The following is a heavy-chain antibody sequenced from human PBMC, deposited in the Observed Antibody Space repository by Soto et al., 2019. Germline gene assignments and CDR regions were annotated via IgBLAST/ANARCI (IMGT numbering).Heavy chain of an antibody. V-gene: IGHV3-21*01. CDR2: ISSSSTYI. CDR3: ARGWLRDPWVH. J-gene: IGHJ4*02. Sequence: EVQLVESGGALVKPGGSLSLSCAASGFTFSSYNMNWVRQAPGKGLEWLSSISSSSTYIYYAHSVKGRFTTSRDNARNSLYLPMNSLSAEDTAVYYCARGWLRDPWVHWGQGTLVTVSS. CDR1: GFTFSSYN. D-gene: IGHD5-12*01.